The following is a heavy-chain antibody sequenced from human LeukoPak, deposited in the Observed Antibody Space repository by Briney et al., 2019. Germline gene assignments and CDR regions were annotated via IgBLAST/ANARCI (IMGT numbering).Heavy chain of an antibody. J-gene: IGHJ4*02. CDR1: GFTFSSYW. Sequence: GGSLRLSCGASGFTFSSYWMSWVRQAPGKGLEWVANIKQDGSEKNYVDSVKGRFTISRDNAKNSLYLQMNSLRAEDSAVYYCGASVFWWGQGTLVTVSS. V-gene: IGHV3-7*03. D-gene: IGHD3-3*01. CDR3: GASVFW. CDR2: IKQDGSEK.